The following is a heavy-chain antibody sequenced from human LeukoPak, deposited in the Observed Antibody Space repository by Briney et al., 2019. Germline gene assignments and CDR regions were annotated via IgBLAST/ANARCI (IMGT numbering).Heavy chain of an antibody. V-gene: IGHV4-59*11. CDR2: IYYTGTT. D-gene: IGHD6-6*01. CDR1: GGSISSHY. Sequence: PSETLSLTCSVSGGSISSHYWSWIRQPPGKELEWIGYIYYTGTTNYKPSLKSRVTISVDTSKNQFSLNRTSVTAADTAVYYCARAYSSSSGRPFDYWGQGTLVTVSS. J-gene: IGHJ4*02. CDR3: ARAYSSSSGRPFDY.